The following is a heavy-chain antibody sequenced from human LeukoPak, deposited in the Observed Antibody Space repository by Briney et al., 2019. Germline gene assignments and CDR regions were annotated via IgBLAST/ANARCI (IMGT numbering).Heavy chain of an antibody. CDR3: ARGDWVRWFDP. Sequence: PSETLSLTCTVSGGSISSSSYYWGWIRQPPGKGLEWIGSIYYSGSTNYNPSLKSRVTISADTSKNQFSLKLTSVTAADTAVYFCARGDWVRWFDPWGQGTLVTVSS. CDR2: IYYSGST. D-gene: IGHD3-10*01. CDR1: GGSISSSSYY. J-gene: IGHJ5*02. V-gene: IGHV4-39*07.